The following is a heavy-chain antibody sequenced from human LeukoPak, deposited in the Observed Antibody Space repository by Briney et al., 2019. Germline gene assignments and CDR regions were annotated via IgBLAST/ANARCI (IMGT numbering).Heavy chain of an antibody. Sequence: SQTLSLTCTVSGGSISSGSNYWSWIRQPAGKGLEWIGRIYTSGSTNYNPSLKSRVTISVDTSKNQFSLKLSSVTAADTAVYYCARDSTAMVTAFDYWGQGTLVTVSS. J-gene: IGHJ4*02. V-gene: IGHV4-61*02. CDR2: IYTSGST. CDR1: GGSISSGSNY. CDR3: ARDSTAMVTAFDY. D-gene: IGHD5-18*01.